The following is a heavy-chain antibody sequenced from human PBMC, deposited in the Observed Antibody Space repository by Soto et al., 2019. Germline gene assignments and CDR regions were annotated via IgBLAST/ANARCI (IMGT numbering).Heavy chain of an antibody. J-gene: IGHJ4*02. D-gene: IGHD1-1*01. V-gene: IGHV3-49*03. Sequence: GGSLRLSCTGSGFSFGDYHMTWSRQAPGKGLEWIGFIRSDAYGGTPEYAASVKGRFIISRDDSKSIAYLQMNSLKTEDTGVYYCSILYWNDPSPPFDYWGQGPPVTVSS. CDR3: SILYWNDPSPPFDY. CDR1: GFSFGDYH. CDR2: IRSDAYGGTP.